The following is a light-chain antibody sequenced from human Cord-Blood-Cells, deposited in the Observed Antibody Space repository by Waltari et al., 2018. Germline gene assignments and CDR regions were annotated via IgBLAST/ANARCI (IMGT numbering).Light chain of an antibody. CDR2: QDS. CDR3: QAGDSSTGV. Sequence: SYELTQPPSVSVSPGQTASIPCSGDKLGDKYACWFQQKPGQSPVLVIYQDSKRPSGVSDRFSGSNSGNTANLIISGTQAMDEADYYCQAGDSSTGVFGGGTKLTVL. V-gene: IGLV3-1*01. J-gene: IGLJ3*02. CDR1: KLGDKY.